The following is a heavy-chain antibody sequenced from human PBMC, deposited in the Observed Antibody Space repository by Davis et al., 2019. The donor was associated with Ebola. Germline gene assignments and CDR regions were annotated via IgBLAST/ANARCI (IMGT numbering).Heavy chain of an antibody. D-gene: IGHD2-2*01. CDR1: GYTFTAYF. CDR3: ARGEDCTSASCSTY. V-gene: IGHV1-2*06. CDR2: INSKIGET. Sequence: ASVKVSCKTSGYTFTAYFIHWVRQAPGQGLEWMGRINSKIGETDYAQKFQGRVTMTRDTSISTAYMELSRLRSDDTAVYYCARGEDCTSASCSTYWGQGTLVTVSS. J-gene: IGHJ4*02.